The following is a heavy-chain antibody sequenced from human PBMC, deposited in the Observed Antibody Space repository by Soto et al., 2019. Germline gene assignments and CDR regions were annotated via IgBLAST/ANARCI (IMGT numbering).Heavy chain of an antibody. J-gene: IGHJ4*02. D-gene: IGHD3-22*01. CDR2: INPSGGST. CDR3: ARDLVYYYDSSGYYDY. CDR1: GYTFTSYY. V-gene: IGHV1-46*01. Sequence: ASVKVSCKASGYTFTSYYMHCVRQAPGQGLEWMGIINPSGGSTSYAQKFQGRVTMTRDTSTSTVYMELSSLRSEDTAVYYCARDLVYYYDSSGYYDYWGQGTLVTVSS.